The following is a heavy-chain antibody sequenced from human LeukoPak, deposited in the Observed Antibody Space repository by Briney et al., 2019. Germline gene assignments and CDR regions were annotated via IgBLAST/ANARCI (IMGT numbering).Heavy chain of an antibody. CDR2: ISSSGSTI. D-gene: IGHD2-15*01. V-gene: IGHV3-48*03. Sequence: GGSLRLSCAASGFTFSSYEMNWVRQAPGKGLEWVSYISSSGSTIYYADSVKGRFTISRDNAKNSLYLQMNSLRAEDTAVYYCARVAVVVVAASLDYWGQGTLVTVSS. J-gene: IGHJ4*02. CDR3: ARVAVVVVAASLDY. CDR1: GFTFSSYE.